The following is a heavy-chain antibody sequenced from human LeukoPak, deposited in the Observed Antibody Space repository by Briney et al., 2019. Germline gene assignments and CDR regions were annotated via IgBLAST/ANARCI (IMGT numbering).Heavy chain of an antibody. D-gene: IGHD3-10*01. CDR2: TYYRSRWYS. Sequence: SQTLSLTCVISGDSVSSDSAAWNWVRQSPSRGLEWLGRTYYRSRWYSDYTTPLTGRVTINSDTSKNQFSLQLNSVTPDDTAVYYCARVGHDGSLGFWGQGTLVTVSS. V-gene: IGHV6-1*01. CDR1: GDSVSSDSAA. CDR3: ARVGHDGSLGF. J-gene: IGHJ4*02.